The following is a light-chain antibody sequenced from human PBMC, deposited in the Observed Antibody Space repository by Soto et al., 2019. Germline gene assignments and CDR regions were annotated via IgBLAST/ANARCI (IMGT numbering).Light chain of an antibody. J-gene: IGKJ1*01. Sequence: EVVMTQSPATLSVSPGERATLSCWASETVATNLAWYQQKPGQAPRLLISGASTRAAGISDRFRGSGSGTEFTLTISSLRSEDSGFYYCQQYFEWPPMTFGQGTKVEI. CDR2: GAS. V-gene: IGKV3-15*01. CDR3: QQYFEWPPMT. CDR1: ETVATN.